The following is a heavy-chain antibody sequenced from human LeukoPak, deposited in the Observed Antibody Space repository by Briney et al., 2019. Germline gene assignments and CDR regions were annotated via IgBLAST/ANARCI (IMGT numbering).Heavy chain of an antibody. D-gene: IGHD4-17*01. CDR2: ISPCKGNA. Sequence: ASVKVSCKASDYTFSTYVISWVRQAPGQGPEWMGWISPCKGNAIYAQKLQGRVTMTTDTSTGTAYTELRSLTSDDTAVYYCATAQDYGEYVLGYFDYWGQGTLVTVSS. CDR3: ATAQDYGEYVLGYFDY. J-gene: IGHJ4*02. CDR1: DYTFSTYV. V-gene: IGHV1-18*01.